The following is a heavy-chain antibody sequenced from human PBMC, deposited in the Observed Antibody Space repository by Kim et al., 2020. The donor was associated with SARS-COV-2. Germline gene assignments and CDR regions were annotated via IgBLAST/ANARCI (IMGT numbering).Heavy chain of an antibody. Sequence: SETLSLTCTVSGGSISSGGYYWTWIRLLPGKGLEWIGYIYYSGAIYYNPSLKSRVTISVDTSKNQFSLKLSSLTAADTAVYYCAREYGDYTDRFYYHGVDVWGQGTKVTVSS. CDR1: GGSISSGGYY. J-gene: IGHJ6*02. CDR2: IYYSGAI. V-gene: IGHV4-31*03. D-gene: IGHD4-17*01. CDR3: AREYGDYTDRFYYHGVDV.